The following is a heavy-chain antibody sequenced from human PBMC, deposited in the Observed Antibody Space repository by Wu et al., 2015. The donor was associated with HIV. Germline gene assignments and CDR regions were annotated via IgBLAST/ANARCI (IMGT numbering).Heavy chain of an antibody. CDR3: ARGYIVGATEGAFDI. CDR2: INPNSGGT. V-gene: IGHV1-2*02. J-gene: IGHJ3*02. CDR1: GYTFTGYY. D-gene: IGHD1-26*01. Sequence: QVQLVQSGAEVKKPGASVKVSCKASGYTFTGYYMHWVRQAPGQGLEWMGWINPNSGGTNYAQKFQGRVTMTRDTSISTAYMELSRLRSDDTAVYYCARGYIVGATEGAFDIWGQGDKWSPVSS.